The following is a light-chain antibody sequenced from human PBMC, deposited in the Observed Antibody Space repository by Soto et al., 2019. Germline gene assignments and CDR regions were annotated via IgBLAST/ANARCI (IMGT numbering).Light chain of an antibody. V-gene: IGKV3-11*01. CDR2: DTS. J-gene: IGKJ5*01. Sequence: EIVLTQSPATLSLSPGERATLSCRASQSVSSYLAWYQQRPGQAPRLLIFDTSNRATDIPSRFSGSGSGTDLTLTISGLEPEDFAFYSCQQRTNRPPITFGQGTRLEIK. CDR1: QSVSSY. CDR3: QQRTNRPPIT.